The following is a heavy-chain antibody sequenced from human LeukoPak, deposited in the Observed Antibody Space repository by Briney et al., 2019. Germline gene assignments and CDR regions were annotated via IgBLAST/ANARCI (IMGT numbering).Heavy chain of an antibody. Sequence: WETLSLTCAVSGGSSSGYYWSWIRQPPGKGLEWIGEISHRGRTNYNPSLTGRGTMSVDTPKNQFALKVNSVTAADTAVYYCARIPLYFLEPFDYWGQGILVTVSS. CDR1: GGSSSGYY. CDR2: ISHRGRT. D-gene: IGHD3-3*01. V-gene: IGHV4-34*01. J-gene: IGHJ4*02. CDR3: ARIPLYFLEPFDY.